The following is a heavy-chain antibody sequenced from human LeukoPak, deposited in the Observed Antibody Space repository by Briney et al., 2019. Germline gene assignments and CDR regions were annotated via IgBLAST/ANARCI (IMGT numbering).Heavy chain of an antibody. CDR2: ISSSSSYI. V-gene: IGHV3-21*01. J-gene: IGHJ6*03. D-gene: IGHD6-6*01. CDR1: GFTFSGYS. CDR3: ARAAVAARPPYYYYMDV. Sequence: PGGSLRLSCAASGFTFSGYSMNWVRQAPGKGLEWVSSISSSSSYIYYADSVKGRFTISRDNAKNSLYLQMNSLRAEDTAVYYCARAAVAARPPYYYYMDVWGKGTTVTVSS.